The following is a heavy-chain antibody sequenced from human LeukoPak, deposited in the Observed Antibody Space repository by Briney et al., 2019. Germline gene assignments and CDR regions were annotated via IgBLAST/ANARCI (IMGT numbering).Heavy chain of an antibody. CDR1: GFTFSSYA. J-gene: IGHJ4*02. D-gene: IGHD2-15*01. V-gene: IGHV3-23*01. Sequence: PGGSLRLSCAASGFTFSSYAMSWVPQAPGKGLEWVSAISGSGGSTYYADSVKGRFTISRDNSKNTLYLQMNSLRAEDTAVYYCAKQVVVVAAAPPSFDYWGQGTLVTVSS. CDR3: AKQVVVVAAAPPSFDY. CDR2: ISGSGGST.